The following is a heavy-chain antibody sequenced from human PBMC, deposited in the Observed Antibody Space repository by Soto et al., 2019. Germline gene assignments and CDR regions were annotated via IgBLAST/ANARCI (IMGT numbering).Heavy chain of an antibody. V-gene: IGHV3-15*01. Sequence: EVQLVESGGGLVKPGGSLRLSCAASGFTFTNAWMTWVRQAPGKGLEWVVRIRSKTDGGTADFAAPVKGRFTISRDDSKNTLYLEMSSLKTADTAVYHCTTMGYCSSTSCYAVLDPWGQGTLVTVSS. CDR3: TTMGYCSSTSCYAVLDP. J-gene: IGHJ5*02. D-gene: IGHD2-2*01. CDR2: IRSKTDGGTA. CDR1: GFTFTNAW.